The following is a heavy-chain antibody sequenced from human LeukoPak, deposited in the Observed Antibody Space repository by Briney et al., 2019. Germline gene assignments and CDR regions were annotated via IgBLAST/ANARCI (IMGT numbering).Heavy chain of an antibody. CDR3: ATPPHDYGDYYFDY. V-gene: IGHV3-30*04. Sequence: PGGSLRLSCAASGFTFSSYSIHWVRQAPGKGLEWVAVISYDGSNKYYADSVKGRFTISRDNSKNTLYLQMNSLRVEDTAVYYCATPPHDYGDYYFDYWGQGTLVTVSS. CDR2: ISYDGSNK. D-gene: IGHD4-17*01. CDR1: GFTFSSYS. J-gene: IGHJ4*02.